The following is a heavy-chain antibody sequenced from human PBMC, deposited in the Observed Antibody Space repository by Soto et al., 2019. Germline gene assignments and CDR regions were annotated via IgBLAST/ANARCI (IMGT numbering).Heavy chain of an antibody. CDR1: GYTFSTYG. CDR3: ARALSSWDRGAFDI. CDR2: ISGYTGNA. V-gene: IGHV1-18*01. Sequence: QVQLVQSGAEVKKPGASVKVSCKASGYTFSTYGLSWVRQAPGQGLEWMGWISGYTGNANHAQKLQGRVTMTTDTSTSTAYMELRSLRSDDTAVYFCARALSSWDRGAFDIWGQGTMVTVSP. J-gene: IGHJ3*02. D-gene: IGHD6-13*01.